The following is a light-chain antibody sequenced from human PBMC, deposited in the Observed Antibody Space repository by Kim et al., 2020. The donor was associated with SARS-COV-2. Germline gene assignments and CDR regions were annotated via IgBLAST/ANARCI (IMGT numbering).Light chain of an antibody. Sequence: GQKASITCPGDRLGDKYDCGYQQKPGQGPGLVIYQHSKRPSGIHERLSGSNSGNTATLTIRGTQAMDEADDYWKAWESSTAVFGGGTQLTVL. CDR2: QHS. CDR3: KAWESSTAV. CDR1: RLGDKY. V-gene: IGLV3-1*01. J-gene: IGLJ3*02.